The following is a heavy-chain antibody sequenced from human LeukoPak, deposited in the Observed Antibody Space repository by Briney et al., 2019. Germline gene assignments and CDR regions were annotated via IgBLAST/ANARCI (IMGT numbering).Heavy chain of an antibody. Sequence: PGGSLRLSCAASGFTFSSYAMHWVRQAPGKGLEWVSSISSSSTYIYYADSVKGRFTISRDNAKNSLYLQMNSLRAEDTAVYYCARGYYYDSSGYYYWGQGTLVTVSS. J-gene: IGHJ4*02. V-gene: IGHV3-21*01. CDR3: ARGYYYDSSGYYY. D-gene: IGHD3-22*01. CDR2: ISSSSTYI. CDR1: GFTFSSYA.